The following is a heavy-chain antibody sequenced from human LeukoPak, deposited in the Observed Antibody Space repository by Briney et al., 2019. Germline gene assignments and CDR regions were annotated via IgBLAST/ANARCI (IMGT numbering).Heavy chain of an antibody. V-gene: IGHV1-18*01. CDR2: ISAYNGNT. CDR3: ARDRVDSSGWYYYYYGMDV. Sequence: GASVKVSCKASGYTFTSYGISWVRQAPGQGLEWMGWISAYNGNTNYAQKLQGRVTMTTDTSTSTAYMELRSLRSDDTAVYYCARDRVDSSGWYYYYYGMDVWGQGTTVTVSS. CDR1: GYTFTSYG. D-gene: IGHD6-19*01. J-gene: IGHJ6*02.